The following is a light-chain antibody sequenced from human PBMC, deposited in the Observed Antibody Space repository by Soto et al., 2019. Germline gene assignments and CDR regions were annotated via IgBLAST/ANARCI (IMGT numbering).Light chain of an antibody. V-gene: IGLV2-14*03. CDR2: DVS. CDR3: TSYTGSSTPGV. Sequence: QSALTQPASVSGSPGQSITISCTGTSSDVGGYNYVSWYQQHPGKAPKLMIYDVSNRPSGVSNRFSGSKSGNTASLTISGLQAEDEADYYCTSYTGSSTPGVFGGGTKLPVL. J-gene: IGLJ3*02. CDR1: SSDVGGYNY.